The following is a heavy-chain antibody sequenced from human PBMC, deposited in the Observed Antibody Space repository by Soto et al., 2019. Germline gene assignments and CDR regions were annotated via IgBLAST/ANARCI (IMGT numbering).Heavy chain of an antibody. V-gene: IGHV4-34*01. J-gene: IGHJ5*02. D-gene: IGHD1-26*01. CDR1: GGSFSGYY. CDR2: INHSGST. CDR3: ARPSIVGAKAWFDP. Sequence: QVQLQQWGAGLLKPSETLSLTCAVYGGSFSGYYWTWIRQPPGKGLEWIGEINHSGSTNYNPSLKSRVTISVDTSKNQFSLKLSSVTAADTAVYYCARPSIVGAKAWFDPWGQGTLVTVSS.